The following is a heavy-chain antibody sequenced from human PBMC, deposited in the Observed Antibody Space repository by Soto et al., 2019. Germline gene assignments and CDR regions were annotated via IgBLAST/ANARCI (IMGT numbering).Heavy chain of an antibody. V-gene: IGHV1-18*03. J-gene: IGHJ3*02. CDR1: GYTFTSYG. CDR2: ISAYNGNT. D-gene: IGHD3-22*01. Sequence: ASVKVSCKASGYTFTSYGISWVLQAPGQGLEWMGWISAYNGNTNYAQKLQGRVTMTTDTSTSTAYMELRSLRSDDMAVYYCARDVPRIDSSGYYYDEAFDIWGQGTMVTVSS. CDR3: ARDVPRIDSSGYYYDEAFDI.